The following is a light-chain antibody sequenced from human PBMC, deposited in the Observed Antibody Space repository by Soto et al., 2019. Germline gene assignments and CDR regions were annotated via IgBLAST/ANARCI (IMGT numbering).Light chain of an antibody. V-gene: IGKV3-15*01. CDR1: QSVSSK. CDR2: GAS. Sequence: EIVMMQSPATLSVSPGERATLSCRASQSVSSKLAWYQQKPGQAPRLLIYGASTRATGIAARFSGSGSGTEFTLTISSLQFEDFAIYYCQQYNNWLSLTFGGGTKVDIK. CDR3: QQYNNWLSLT. J-gene: IGKJ4*01.